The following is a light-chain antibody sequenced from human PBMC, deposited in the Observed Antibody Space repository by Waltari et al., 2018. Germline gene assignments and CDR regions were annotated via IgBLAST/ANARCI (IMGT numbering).Light chain of an antibody. CDR3: QSYNSSNVI. CDR2: EDN. J-gene: IGLJ2*01. V-gene: IGLV6-57*04. CDR1: SGSIASNY. Sequence: NFMLTQPHSVSESPGKTLTISCTRSSGSIASNYVQWYQQRPGRAPITVIYEDNERPSGVPDLFAGSIDSSSNFASLTISGLKTEDEADYSCQSYNSSNVIFGGGTKLTVL.